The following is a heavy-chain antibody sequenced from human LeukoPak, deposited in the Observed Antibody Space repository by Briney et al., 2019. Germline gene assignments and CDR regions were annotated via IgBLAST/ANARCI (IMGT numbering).Heavy chain of an antibody. CDR2: ISGSGDNT. CDR3: AKWKYSNSGIDDY. J-gene: IGHJ4*02. Sequence: GGSLRLPCAASGFTFSSYAMSWVRQVPGKGLEWVSVISGSGDNTYYADSVKGRFTISRDNSKNMLYLQMNSLRVEDTAVYYCAKWKYSNSGIDDYWGQGTLVTVSS. CDR1: GFTFSSYA. D-gene: IGHD6-6*01. V-gene: IGHV3-23*01.